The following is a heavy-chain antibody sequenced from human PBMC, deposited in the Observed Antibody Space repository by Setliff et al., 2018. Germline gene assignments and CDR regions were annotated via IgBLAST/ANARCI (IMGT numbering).Heavy chain of an antibody. D-gene: IGHD2-15*01. V-gene: IGHV4-34*01. Sequence: NPSETLSLTCGVFGGGGSFSAYYWSWIRQSPGKGLEWIGEISPIGSTIYNPSLRSRVTMSIDPPKKRFSLNLTSVTAADAAVYYCATSGFCGAGSCYSFDDWGQGALVTVSS. CDR2: ISPIGST. CDR3: ATSGFCGAGSCYSFDD. CDR1: GGGGSFSAYY. J-gene: IGHJ4*02.